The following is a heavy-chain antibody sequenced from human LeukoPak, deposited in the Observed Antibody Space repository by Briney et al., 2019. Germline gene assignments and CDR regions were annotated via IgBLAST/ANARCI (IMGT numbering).Heavy chain of an antibody. D-gene: IGHD2-2*01. CDR3: ARAYGGGYCSSTSCYYWFDP. CDR2: IIPSLGTA. V-gene: IGHV1-69*04. CDR1: GGTFSGYA. J-gene: IGHJ5*02. Sequence: GASVKVSCKASGGTFSGYAVSWVQQAPGQGLEWMGRIIPSLGTANYAQKFQGRVTITADKSTNTAYMELSSLKSEDTAVYYCARAYGGGYCSSTSCYYWFDPWGQGTLVTVSS.